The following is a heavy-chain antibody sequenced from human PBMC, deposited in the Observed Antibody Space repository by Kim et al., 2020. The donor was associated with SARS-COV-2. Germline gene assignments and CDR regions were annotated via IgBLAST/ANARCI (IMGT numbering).Heavy chain of an antibody. J-gene: IGHJ5*02. CDR3: ARREKGYGPNWFDP. CDR1: GGSISTYY. D-gene: IGHD4-17*01. V-gene: IGHV4-59*01. CDR2: IFYTGST. Sequence: SETLSLTCTVSGGSISTYYWSWIRQPPGKGLEWIGYIFYTGSTNYNPSLKSRVTISVDTSKNQFSLKLSSVTAADTAMYYCARREKGYGPNWFDPWGQGTLVTVSS.